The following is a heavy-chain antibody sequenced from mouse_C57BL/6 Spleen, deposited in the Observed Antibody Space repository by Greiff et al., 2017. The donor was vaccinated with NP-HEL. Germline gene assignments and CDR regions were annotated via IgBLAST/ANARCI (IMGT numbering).Heavy chain of an antibody. J-gene: IGHJ2*01. V-gene: IGHV1-82*01. Sequence: VQVVESGPELVKPGASVKISCKASGYAFSSSWMNWVKQRPGKGLEWIGRIYPGDGDTNYNGKFKGKATLTADKSSSTAYMQLSSLTSEDSAVYFCASHYYYGSSYEGDYFDYWGQGTTLTVSS. D-gene: IGHD1-1*01. CDR3: ASHYYYGSSYEGDYFDY. CDR1: GYAFSSSW. CDR2: IYPGDGDT.